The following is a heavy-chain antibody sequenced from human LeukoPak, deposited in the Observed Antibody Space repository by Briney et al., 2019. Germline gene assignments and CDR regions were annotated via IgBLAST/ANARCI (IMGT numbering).Heavy chain of an antibody. CDR2: IYYSGST. Sequence: PSETLSLTCTVSGGSISSGGYYWSWIRQHPGKGLEWIGYIYYSGSTYYNPSLKSRVTISVDTSKNQFSLKLSSVTAADTAVYYCAREGLAVAGEYYFAYWGQGTLVTVSS. CDR3: AREGLAVAGEYYFAY. V-gene: IGHV4-61*08. D-gene: IGHD6-19*01. CDR1: GGSISSGGYY. J-gene: IGHJ4*02.